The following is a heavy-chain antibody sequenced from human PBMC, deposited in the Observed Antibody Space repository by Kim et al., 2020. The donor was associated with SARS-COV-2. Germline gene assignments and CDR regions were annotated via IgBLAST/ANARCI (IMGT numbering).Heavy chain of an antibody. Sequence: GGSLRLSCAASGFTFSSYEMNWVRQAPGKGLEWVSYITSSGTTIYYADSVKGRFTISRDNAKNSLYLQMNSLRAEDTAVYYCARSVGASNSWGQGTLVTVSS. D-gene: IGHD1-26*01. V-gene: IGHV3-48*03. CDR1: GFTFSSYE. CDR3: ARSVGASNS. J-gene: IGHJ4*02. CDR2: ITSSGTTI.